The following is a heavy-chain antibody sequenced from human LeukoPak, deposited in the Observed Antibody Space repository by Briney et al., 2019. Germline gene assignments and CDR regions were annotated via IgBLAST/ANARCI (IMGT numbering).Heavy chain of an antibody. J-gene: IGHJ4*02. V-gene: IGHV3-23*01. D-gene: IGHD2-21*02. CDR3: ANWGVYVVVTLRIDY. CDR2: ISGSGDST. Sequence: PAGSLRLSCAASGFTFSSYAMSWVRQAPGKGLEWVSAISGSGDSTYYADSVKGRFTISRDNSKNTLYLQMNSLRAEDTAVYYCANWGVYVVVTLRIDYWGQGTLVTVSS. CDR1: GFTFSSYA.